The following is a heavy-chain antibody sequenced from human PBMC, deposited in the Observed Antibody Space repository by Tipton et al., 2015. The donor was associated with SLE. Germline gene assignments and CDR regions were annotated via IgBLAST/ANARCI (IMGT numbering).Heavy chain of an antibody. J-gene: IGHJ5*02. D-gene: IGHD3-22*01. CDR1: GGSISSYY. CDR3: ARAVTYYYDSSGYSGPDWFDP. Sequence: LRLSCTVSGGSISSYYWSWVRQPPGKGLEWIGYIYTSGSTNYNPSLKRRVTISVDTSKNQFSLKLSSVTAADTAVYYCARAVTYYYDSSGYSGPDWFDPWGQGTLVTVSS. V-gene: IGHV4-4*08. CDR2: IYTSGST.